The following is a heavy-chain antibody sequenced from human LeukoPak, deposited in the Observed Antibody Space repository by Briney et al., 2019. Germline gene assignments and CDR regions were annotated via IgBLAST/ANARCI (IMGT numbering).Heavy chain of an antibody. CDR1: GGSTSTYY. Sequence: SETLSLTCTVSGGSTSTYYWSWIRQPAGKGLEWIGRIYTSGSTNYNPSLKSRVTMSVDTSKNQFSLKLSSVTAADTAVYYCARTRYDYYDSSGEVSYYMDVWGKGTTVTISS. V-gene: IGHV4-4*07. D-gene: IGHD3-22*01. CDR2: IYTSGST. CDR3: ARTRYDYYDSSGEVSYYMDV. J-gene: IGHJ6*03.